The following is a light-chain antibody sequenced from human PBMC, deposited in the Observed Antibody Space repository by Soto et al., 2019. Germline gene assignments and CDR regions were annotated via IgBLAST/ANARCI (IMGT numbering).Light chain of an antibody. V-gene: IGLV1-47*01. CDR3: AAWDDSLSALCV. J-gene: IGLJ1*01. CDR1: SSNIGSNY. Sequence: QSVLTQPPSASGTPGQRVTISCSGSSSNIGSNYVYCYQQLPGTAPTLLIYRNNQRPSGVPDRFSGSKSGTSASLAISGLRSEDEADYYCAAWDDSLSALCVFGTGTKLTVL. CDR2: RNN.